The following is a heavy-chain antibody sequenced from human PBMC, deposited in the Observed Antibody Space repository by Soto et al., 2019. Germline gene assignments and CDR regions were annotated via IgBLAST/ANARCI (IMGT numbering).Heavy chain of an antibody. J-gene: IGHJ6*02. D-gene: IGHD2-2*01. CDR2: FDPEDGET. CDR3: ATVPAWMPIYYHRLEV. CDR1: GSTLTELG. V-gene: IGHV1-24*01. Sequence: SAKGSCKVSGSTLTELGVHWVRQAPGKGPEWMGGFDPEDGETIYAQKFQGRVTMTEDTSTDTAYMELRSLRSEDTAVYYCATVPAWMPIYYHRLEVWGQGTTVTVSS.